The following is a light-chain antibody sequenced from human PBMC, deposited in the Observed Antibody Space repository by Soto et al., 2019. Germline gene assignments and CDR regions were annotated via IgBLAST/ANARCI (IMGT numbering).Light chain of an antibody. Sequence: EIVMTQSPATLSVSPGERATLSCRASQSVGSNLAWYQQKPGQAPRLLIYYASTRDTGVPARFSGSGSGTDFTLTISSLQSEDFAVYYCQQYGSSPPRTFGQGTKVE. CDR1: QSVGSN. CDR3: QQYGSSPPRT. CDR2: YAS. J-gene: IGKJ1*01. V-gene: IGKV3-15*01.